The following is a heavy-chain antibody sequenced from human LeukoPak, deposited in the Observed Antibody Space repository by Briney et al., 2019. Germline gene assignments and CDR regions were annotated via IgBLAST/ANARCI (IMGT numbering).Heavy chain of an antibody. CDR3: ARGDTAMVTYWYFDL. J-gene: IGHJ2*01. D-gene: IGHD5-18*01. Sequence: PSETLSLTCTVSGGSISNYYWSWIRQPPGKGLEWIGYIYYSGSTNYNPSLKSRVTISVDTSKNQFSLKLSSVSAADTAVYCCARGDTAMVTYWYFDLWGRGTLVTVSS. CDR1: GGSISNYY. CDR2: IYYSGST. V-gene: IGHV4-59*01.